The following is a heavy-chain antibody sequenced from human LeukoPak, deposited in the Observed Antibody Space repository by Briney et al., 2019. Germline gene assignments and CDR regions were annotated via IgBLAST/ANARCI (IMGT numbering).Heavy chain of an antibody. CDR3: AREDRYGSGSFDY. Sequence: GGSLRLSCAASGFTFSVYAMSWVRQAPGKGLEWVSTISASGGSTYYADSVKGRFTISRDNSKNTLYLQMNSLRAEDTAVYYCAREDRYGSGSFDYWGQGTLVTVSS. V-gene: IGHV3-23*01. J-gene: IGHJ4*02. CDR1: GFTFSVYA. D-gene: IGHD3-10*01. CDR2: ISASGGST.